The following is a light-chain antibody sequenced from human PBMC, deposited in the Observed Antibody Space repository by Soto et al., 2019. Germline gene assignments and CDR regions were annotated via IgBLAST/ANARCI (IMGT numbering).Light chain of an antibody. J-gene: IGLJ3*02. CDR3: SSFTNSNTRM. Sequence: QSALTQPVSVFGSPGQSITISCTGTSSDVGGYNFVSWYQQRTGNAPKVIIYDVNNRPSGVSSRFSGSKSGNTASLTISGLQDEDEADYYCSSFTNSNTRMFGGGTKLTVL. CDR1: SSDVGGYNF. V-gene: IGLV2-14*03. CDR2: DVN.